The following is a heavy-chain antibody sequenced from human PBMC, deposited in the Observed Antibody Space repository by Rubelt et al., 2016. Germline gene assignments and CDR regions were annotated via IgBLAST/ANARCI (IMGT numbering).Heavy chain of an antibody. CDR2: INAGYGET. J-gene: IGHJ6*02. Sequence: QVQLVQSGAEVKKPGASVRVSCKASGYNFKIYGMHWVRQAPGQGLEWMGWINAGYGETKYSQKLEGRLTITTDTSATTIYMELSSPTSEDTAVYFCARDEDVWGQGTTVTVSS. CDR3: ARDEDV. V-gene: IGHV1-3*01. CDR1: GYNFKIYG.